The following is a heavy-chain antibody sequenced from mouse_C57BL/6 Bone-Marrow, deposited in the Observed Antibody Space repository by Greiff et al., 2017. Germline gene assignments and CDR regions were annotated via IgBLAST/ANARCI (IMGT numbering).Heavy chain of an antibody. CDR3: ARYTTVVASDY. J-gene: IGHJ2*01. D-gene: IGHD1-1*01. CDR1: GYTFTDYW. Sequence: VQLQESGPELVKPGASVKISCKASGYTFTDYWITWVKQRPGQGLEWIGDIYPGSGSTNYNEKFKSKATLTVDTSSSTAYMQLSSLTSEDSAVYYCARYTTVVASDYWGQGTTLTVSS. CDR2: IYPGSGST. V-gene: IGHV1-55*01.